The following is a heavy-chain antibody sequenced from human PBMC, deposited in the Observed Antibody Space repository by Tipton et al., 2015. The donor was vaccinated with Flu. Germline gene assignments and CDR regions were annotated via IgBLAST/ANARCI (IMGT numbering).Heavy chain of an antibody. V-gene: IGHV4-38-2*01. CDR2: IYHSGST. CDR3: ARQLSVGATSGFDY. D-gene: IGHD1-26*01. CDR1: GYSISSGYY. J-gene: IGHJ4*02. Sequence: LRLSCAVSGYSISSGYYWGWIWQPPGKGLEWIGSIYHSGSTYYNPSLKSRVTISVDTSKNQFSLKLSSVTAADTAVYYCARQLSVGATSGFDYWGQGTLVTVSS.